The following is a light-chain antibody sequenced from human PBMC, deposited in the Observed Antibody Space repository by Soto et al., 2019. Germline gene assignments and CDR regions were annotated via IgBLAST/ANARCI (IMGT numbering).Light chain of an antibody. J-gene: IGKJ4*01. CDR3: QQYNNWPLLT. V-gene: IGKV3-15*01. CDR1: QSVSSY. Sequence: ESVLTQAPTTLSLSPGERATLSCRAIQSVSSYLAWYQQKPGQAPRLLIYGASTRATGIPARFSGSGSGTEFTLTISSLQSEDFAVYYCQQYNNWPLLTFGGGTKVDIK. CDR2: GAS.